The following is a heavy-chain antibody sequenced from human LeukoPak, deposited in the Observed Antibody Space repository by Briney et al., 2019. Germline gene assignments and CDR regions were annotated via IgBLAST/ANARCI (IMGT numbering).Heavy chain of an antibody. D-gene: IGHD5-18*01. J-gene: IGHJ4*02. CDR3: ARHDGYNYARIDY. V-gene: IGHV4-34*01. CDR1: GGSFSGYY. CDR2: INHSGST. Sequence: SETLSLTCAVYGGSFSGYYWSWIRQPPGKGLEWIGEINHSGSTNYNPSLKSRVTISVDTSKNQFSLKLSSVTAADTAVYFCARHDGYNYARIDYWGQGTLVTVSS.